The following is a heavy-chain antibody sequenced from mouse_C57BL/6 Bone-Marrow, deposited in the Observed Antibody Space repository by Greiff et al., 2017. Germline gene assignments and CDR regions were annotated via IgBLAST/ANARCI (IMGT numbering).Heavy chain of an antibody. V-gene: IGHV1-50*01. Sequence: QVQLQQSGAELVKPGASVKLSCKASGYTFTSYWMQWVKQRPGQGLEWIGEIDPSDSYSNYNQKFKGKATLTVDTSSSTAYMQLSNLTSEDSAVYYCARSTVVADFDYWGQGTTLTVSS. CDR2: IDPSDSYS. J-gene: IGHJ2*01. CDR1: GYTFTSYW. D-gene: IGHD1-1*01. CDR3: ARSTVVADFDY.